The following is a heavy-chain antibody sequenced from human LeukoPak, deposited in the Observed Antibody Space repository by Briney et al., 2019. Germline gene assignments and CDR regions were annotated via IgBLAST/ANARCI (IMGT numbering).Heavy chain of an antibody. V-gene: IGHV3-11*04. CDR1: GGSISSSSYY. D-gene: IGHD3-10*01. J-gene: IGHJ5*02. CDR2: ISSSGSIT. Sequence: LSLTCTVSGGSISSSSYYWGWIRQPPGKGLEWVSYISSSGSITYYADSVKGRFTISRDNAKNSLYLQMNSLRAEDTALYYCVCGSGSYWFDPWGQGTLVTVSS. CDR3: VCGSGSYWFDP.